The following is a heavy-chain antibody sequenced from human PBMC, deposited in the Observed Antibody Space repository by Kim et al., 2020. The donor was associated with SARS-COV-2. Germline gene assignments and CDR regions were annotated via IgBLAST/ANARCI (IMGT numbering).Heavy chain of an antibody. CDR2: STK. V-gene: IGHV3-30-3*01. J-gene: IGHJ4*02. Sequence: STKSRAASVQGRFTLSRDHSKNTLYLQMNSLRAEDTAVYYCARDSGGGFDYWGQGTLVTVSS. CDR3: ARDSGGGFDY. D-gene: IGHD1-26*01.